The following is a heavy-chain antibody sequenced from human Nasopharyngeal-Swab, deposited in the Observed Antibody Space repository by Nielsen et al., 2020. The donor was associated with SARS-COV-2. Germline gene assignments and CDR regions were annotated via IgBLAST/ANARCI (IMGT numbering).Heavy chain of an antibody. CDR2: ISYDGSSK. J-gene: IGHJ4*02. D-gene: IGHD6-19*01. V-gene: IGHV3-30-3*01. CDR1: GFTFSNFA. CDR3: ARAYTNNGWGHFDH. Sequence: GGSLRLSCAAFGFTFSNFAMHWVRQAPGKGLEWAAVISYDGSSKYDADSVRGRFTVSRDNSINTLYLQMSSLKIEDTAVYYCARAYTNNGWGHFDHWGQGTLVTVSS.